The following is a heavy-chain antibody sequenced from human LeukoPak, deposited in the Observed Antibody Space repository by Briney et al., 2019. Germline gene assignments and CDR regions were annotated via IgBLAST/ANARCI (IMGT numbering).Heavy chain of an antibody. Sequence: GGSLRLSCAASGFTFSSYGMHWVRQAPGKGLEWVAVIWYDGSNKYYADSVKGRFTISRDNSKNTLYLQMNSLRAEDTAVYYCARVNSDYYDSSGEIDYWGQGTLVTVSS. CDR3: ARVNSDYYDSSGEIDY. J-gene: IGHJ4*02. CDR1: GFTFSSYG. V-gene: IGHV3-33*01. CDR2: IWYDGSNK. D-gene: IGHD3-22*01.